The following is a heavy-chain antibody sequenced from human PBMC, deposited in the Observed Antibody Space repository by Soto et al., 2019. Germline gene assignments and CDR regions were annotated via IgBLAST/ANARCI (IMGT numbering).Heavy chain of an antibody. Sequence: SETLSLTCTVSGGSISSSSYYWGWIRQPPGKGLEWIGYIYYSGSTYYNPSLKSRVTISVDTSKNQFSLKLSSVTAADTAVYYCARHDYGGFGLWGQGTLVTVSS. D-gene: IGHD4-17*01. CDR2: IYYSGST. CDR1: GGSISSSSYY. CDR3: ARHDYGGFGL. V-gene: IGHV4-39*01. J-gene: IGHJ4*02.